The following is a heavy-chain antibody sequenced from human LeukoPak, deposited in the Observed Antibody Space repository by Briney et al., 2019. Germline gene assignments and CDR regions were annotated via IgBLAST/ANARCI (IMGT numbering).Heavy chain of an antibody. Sequence: SETLYLTCNMSGGSICKYYWSWIRQSPGEGLGWIGNIYYSGSTNNNPSLESRVTISVDTSKNEFSLKMSSVTTADTAVYYCARSDSGGYYNEYWGQGALVTVSA. CDR2: IYYSGST. D-gene: IGHD3-22*01. CDR3: ARSDSGGYYNEY. CDR1: GGSICKYY. J-gene: IGHJ4*02. V-gene: IGHV4-59*01.